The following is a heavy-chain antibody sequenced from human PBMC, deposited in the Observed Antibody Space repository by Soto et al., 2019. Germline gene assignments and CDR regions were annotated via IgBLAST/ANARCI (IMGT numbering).Heavy chain of an antibody. CDR1: GFIFDTFD. Sequence: EVQLLGSGGGLVQPGGSLRLSCAASGFIFDTFDMSWVRQAPGKGLEWVSAIIGHNGRTYYADSVTGRFTISKDNSNKTFYLQMISLRVEDTAIYYCTKGAWLDDFCGQGVLVTVSS. V-gene: IGHV3-23*01. D-gene: IGHD6-19*01. CDR3: TKGAWLDDF. J-gene: IGHJ4*02. CDR2: IIGHNGRT.